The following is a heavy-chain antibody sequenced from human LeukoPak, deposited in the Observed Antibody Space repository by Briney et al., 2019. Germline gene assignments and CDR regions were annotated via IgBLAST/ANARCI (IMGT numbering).Heavy chain of an antibody. CDR1: SFTFTYAW. Sequence: GGSLRLSCAVSSFTFTYAWMSWVRQAPGKGLEWVSAISGSVGSTYYADSVRGRFTISRDNSKNTLYLQMNSLRAEDTAIYYCAKLGTFYYGSGTYSHFDYWGQGTLVTVSS. V-gene: IGHV3-23*01. CDR2: ISGSVGST. J-gene: IGHJ4*02. CDR3: AKLGTFYYGSGTYSHFDY. D-gene: IGHD3-10*01.